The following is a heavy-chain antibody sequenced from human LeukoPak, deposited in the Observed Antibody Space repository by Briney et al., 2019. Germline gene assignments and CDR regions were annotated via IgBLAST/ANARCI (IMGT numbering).Heavy chain of an antibody. Sequence: GGSLRLSCAASGFTFSSYGMHWVRQAPGKGLEWVAFIRYDGSNKYYADSVKGRFTISRDNSKNTLYLQMNSLRAEDTAVYYCAKIGPVAEAFDIWGQGTMVTVSS. CDR1: GFTFSSYG. D-gene: IGHD3-10*01. V-gene: IGHV3-30*02. J-gene: IGHJ3*02. CDR3: AKIGPVAEAFDI. CDR2: IRYDGSNK.